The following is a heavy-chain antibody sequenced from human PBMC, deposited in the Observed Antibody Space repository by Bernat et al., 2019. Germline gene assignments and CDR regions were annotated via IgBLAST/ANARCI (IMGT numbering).Heavy chain of an antibody. CDR2: ISAYNGNT. Sequence: VQLVQSGAEVKKPGASVKVSCKASGYTFTSYGISWVRQAPGQGLEWMGWISAYNGNTNYAQKLQGRVTMTTDTTTSTAYMELRSLRSDDTDEYYGARDSSGWYKYYYYGMDVWGQGTTVTVSS. V-gene: IGHV1-18*01. CDR1: GYTFTSYG. D-gene: IGHD6-19*01. CDR3: ARDSSGWYKYYYYGMDV. J-gene: IGHJ6*02.